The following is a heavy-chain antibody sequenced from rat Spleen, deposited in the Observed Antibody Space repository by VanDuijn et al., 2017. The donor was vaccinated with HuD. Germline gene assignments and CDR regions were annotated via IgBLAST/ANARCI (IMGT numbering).Heavy chain of an antibody. CDR2: ISYGDSSGHSST. J-gene: IGHJ3*01. Sequence: EVQLVESGGGLVQPGRSLKLSCAASGFTFSNYDMAWVRQAPQKGLEWVATISYGDSSGHSSTYYRDSVKGRFTISRDNAKSTLSLQMDSLRSEDTASYYCARHGIYNNYGWFAYWGQGTLVTVSS. CDR3: ARHGIYNNYGWFAY. V-gene: IGHV5-7*01. D-gene: IGHD1-10*01. CDR1: GFTFSNYD.